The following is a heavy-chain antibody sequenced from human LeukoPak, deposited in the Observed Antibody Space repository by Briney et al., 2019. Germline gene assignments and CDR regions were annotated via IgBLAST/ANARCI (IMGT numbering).Heavy chain of an antibody. D-gene: IGHD3-10*02. CDR1: GDSINSGNSH. Sequence: PSETLSLTCTVSGDSINSGNSHWTWIRQPPGKGLEWLGSVYDSWNNYYNPSLESRITMSVDTSKNQYSLELSPVIAADTAVYYCASYFVGNGGRGYWGQGALVTVSS. J-gene: IGHJ4*02. CDR2: VYDSWNN. V-gene: IGHV4-30-4*01. CDR3: ASYFVGNGGRGY.